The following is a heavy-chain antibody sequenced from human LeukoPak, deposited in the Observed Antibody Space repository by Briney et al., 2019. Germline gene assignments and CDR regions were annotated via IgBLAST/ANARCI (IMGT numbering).Heavy chain of an antibody. CDR2: ISGSGGNT. CDR1: GFTVSSNY. Sequence: GGSLRLSRAASGFTVSSNYMSWVRQAPGKGLEWVSGISGSGGNTYYADSVKGRFTISRDSSKNTLYLQMNSLRAEDAAVYYCANEYSKGDVWGQGTMVTVSS. D-gene: IGHD4-11*01. J-gene: IGHJ3*01. CDR3: ANEYSKGDV. V-gene: IGHV3-23*01.